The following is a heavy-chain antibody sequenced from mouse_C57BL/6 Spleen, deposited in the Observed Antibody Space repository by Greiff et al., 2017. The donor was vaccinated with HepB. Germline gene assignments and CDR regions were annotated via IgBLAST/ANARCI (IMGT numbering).Heavy chain of an antibody. D-gene: IGHD2-10*02. CDR3: AIDMAVWSDY. CDR1: GYTFTSYW. Sequence: QVQLQQPGAELVKPGASVKLSCKASGYTFTSYWMHWVKQRPGQGLEWIGMIHPNSGSTNYNEKFKSKATLTVDKSSSTAYMQLSSLPSEDSAVYYCAIDMAVWSDYWGQGTTLTVSS. CDR2: IHPNSGST. J-gene: IGHJ2*01. V-gene: IGHV1-64*01.